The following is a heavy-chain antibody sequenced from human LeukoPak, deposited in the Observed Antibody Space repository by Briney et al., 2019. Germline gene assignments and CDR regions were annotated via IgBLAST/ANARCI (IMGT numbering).Heavy chain of an antibody. CDR3: ARDRWFDP. CDR2: TYYRSKWYN. V-gene: IGHV6-1*01. CDR1: GDSVSSDSAA. Sequence: SQTLSLTCAISGDSVSSDSAAWNWIRQSPSRGLEWLGRTYYRSKWYNDYSAFVKSQIIINPDTSKNQFSLQLNSVTPEDTAVYYCARDRWFDPWGQGTLVTVSS. J-gene: IGHJ5*02.